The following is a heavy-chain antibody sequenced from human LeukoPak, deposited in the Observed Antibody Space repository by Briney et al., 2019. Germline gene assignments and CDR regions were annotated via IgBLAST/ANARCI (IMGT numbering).Heavy chain of an antibody. D-gene: IGHD2-2*01. J-gene: IGHJ6*03. CDR1: GFTFSSYG. CDR3: AKGYRYCSSTSCYGEGYYYMDV. Sequence: GTLRLSCAASGFTFSSYGMSWVRQAPGKGLEWVSAISGSGGSTYYADSVKGRFTISRDNSKNTLYLQMNSLRAEDTAVYYCAKGYRYCSSTSCYGEGYYYMDVWGKGTTVTISS. CDR2: ISGSGGST. V-gene: IGHV3-23*01.